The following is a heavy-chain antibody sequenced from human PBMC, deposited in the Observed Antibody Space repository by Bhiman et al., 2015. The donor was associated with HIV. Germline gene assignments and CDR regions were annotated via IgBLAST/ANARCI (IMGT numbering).Heavy chain of an antibody. V-gene: IGHV3-13*01. J-gene: IGHJ4*02. Sequence: EVQLVESGGDLVQPGESVRLSCVASEFTFSTYDMHWVRQGAGKSLEWVAAIGTAGDTFYSGSVKGRFTISREDAKNSLYLQMNSLRVGDTAVYYCARGGPTYYFFWSTYSAGLLDYWGQGTLVTVLL. CDR3: ARGGPTYYFFWSTYSAGLLDY. CDR1: EFTFSTYD. D-gene: IGHD3-3*01. CDR2: IGTAGDT.